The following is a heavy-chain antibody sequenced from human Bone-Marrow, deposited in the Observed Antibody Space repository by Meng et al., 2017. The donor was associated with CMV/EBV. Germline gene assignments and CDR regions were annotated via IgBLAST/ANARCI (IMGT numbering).Heavy chain of an antibody. CDR1: GFTFSSYS. D-gene: IGHD6-6*01. CDR2: ISSSSSYI. CDR3: ASSIAAQFDY. J-gene: IGHJ4*02. V-gene: IGHV3-21*01. Sequence: GESLKISCAASGFTFSSYSMNWVRQAPGKGLEWVSSISSSSSYIYYADSVKGRFTISRDNAKNSLYLQTNSLRAEDTAVYYCASSIAAQFDYCGQGTLVTVSS.